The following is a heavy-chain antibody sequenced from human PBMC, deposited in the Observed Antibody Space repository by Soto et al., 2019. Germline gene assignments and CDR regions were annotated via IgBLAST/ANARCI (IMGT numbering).Heavy chain of an antibody. CDR3: ARPYDSSGFHAFDI. V-gene: IGHV1-69*02. D-gene: IGHD3-22*01. J-gene: IGHJ3*02. CDR1: GGTFSSYT. Sequence: QVQLVQSGAEVKKPGSSVKVSCKASGGTFSSYTISWVRQAPGQGLEWMGRIIPILGIANYAQKFQGRVTITADKSTSTAYMELSSLRSEDTAVYYCARPYDSSGFHAFDIWGQGTMVIVSS. CDR2: IIPILGIA.